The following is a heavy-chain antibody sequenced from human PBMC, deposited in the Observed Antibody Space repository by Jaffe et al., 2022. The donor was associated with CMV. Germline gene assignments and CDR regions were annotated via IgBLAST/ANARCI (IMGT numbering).Heavy chain of an antibody. CDR2: IYYSGST. CDR3: ANEGGRAARAEDVGY. D-gene: IGHD6-6*01. CDR1: GGSISSSSYY. Sequence: QLQLQESGPGLVKPSETLSLTCTVSGGSISSSSYYWGWIRQPPGKGLEWIGSIYYSGSTYYNPSLKSRVTISVDTSKNQFSLKLSSVTAADTAVYYCANEGGRAARAEDVGYWGQGTLVTVSS. J-gene: IGHJ4*02. V-gene: IGHV4-39*01.